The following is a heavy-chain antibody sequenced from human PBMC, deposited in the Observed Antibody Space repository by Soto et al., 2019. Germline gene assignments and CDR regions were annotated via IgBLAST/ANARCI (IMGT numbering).Heavy chain of an antibody. Sequence: PSETLSLTCTVSGGSISASSYYWGWIRQPPGKWLEWIGYIYYSGSTNYNPSLKSRVTISVDTSKNQFSLKLSSVTVADTAVYYCARDPGGYYYGMDVWGQGTTVTVSS. CDR2: IYYSGST. J-gene: IGHJ6*02. CDR3: ARDPGGYYYGMDV. CDR1: GGSISASSYY. V-gene: IGHV4-61*01.